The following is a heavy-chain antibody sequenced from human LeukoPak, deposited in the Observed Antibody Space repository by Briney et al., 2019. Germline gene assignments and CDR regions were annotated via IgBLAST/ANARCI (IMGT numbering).Heavy chain of an antibody. D-gene: IGHD3-22*01. V-gene: IGHV4-4*07. J-gene: IGHJ4*02. CDR3: AREGASSGATGY. CDR2: TYSGETT. Sequence: PGGTLTLTCTASGCTVSRYHINWVRQPPGKGLEWIASTYSGETTYYAPSVKSRFTISVDTSKNQLSLQLSAVTAEDTAVYYCAREGASSGATGYWGQGTLVTVSS. CDR1: GCTVSRYH.